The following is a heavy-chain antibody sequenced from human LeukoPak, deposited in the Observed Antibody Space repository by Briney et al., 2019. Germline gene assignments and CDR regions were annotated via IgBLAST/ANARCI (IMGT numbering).Heavy chain of an antibody. V-gene: IGHV1-8*01. Sequence: ASVKVSCKASGYTFTSYDINWVRQATGQGLEWMGWMNPNSGYTGYAQKFQGRVTMTRDTSISTAYMELSRLRSDDTAVYYCARDSKVLVDYWGQGTLVTVSS. CDR1: GYTFTSYD. J-gene: IGHJ4*02. D-gene: IGHD2-8*02. CDR2: MNPNSGYT. CDR3: ARDSKVLVDY.